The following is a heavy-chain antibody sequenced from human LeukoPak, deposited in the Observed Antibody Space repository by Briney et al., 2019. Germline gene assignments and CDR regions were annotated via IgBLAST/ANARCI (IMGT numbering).Heavy chain of an antibody. J-gene: IGHJ4*02. D-gene: IGHD4-17*01. CDR1: GFTFSSYE. CDR3: ARDDYGETFDY. Sequence: PGGSLRLSCAASGFTFSSYEMNWVRQAPGKGLEWVSGISAGGGSTYYADSVKGRFTISRDNSKNTLYLQMNSLRAEDTAVYYCARDDYGETFDYWSQGTLVTVSS. CDR2: ISAGGGST. V-gene: IGHV3-23*01.